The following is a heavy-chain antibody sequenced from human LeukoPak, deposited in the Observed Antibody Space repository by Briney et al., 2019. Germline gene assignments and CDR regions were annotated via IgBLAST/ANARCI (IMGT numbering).Heavy chain of an antibody. CDR1: GGSFSGYY. Sequence: PSETLSLTCAVYGGSFSGYYWSWIRQPPGKGLEWIGEINHSGSTNYNPSLKSRVTISVDTSKNQFSLKLSSVTAADTAVYYCARGLNDFWSGYYYIWFDPWGQGTLVTVS. CDR2: INHSGST. J-gene: IGHJ5*02. D-gene: IGHD3-3*01. V-gene: IGHV4-34*01. CDR3: ARGLNDFWSGYYYIWFDP.